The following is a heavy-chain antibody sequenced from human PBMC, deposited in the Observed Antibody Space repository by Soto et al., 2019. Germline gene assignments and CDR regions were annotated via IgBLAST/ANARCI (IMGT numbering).Heavy chain of an antibody. Sequence: VSVKVSCKASGYTFTSYGISWVRQAPGQGLEWMGWISTFNSHTDYAQKVQGRVAMTTDRSTGTAYMELRSLRSDDTAVYYCARGPLDYPIPDFDYWGQGTLVTVSS. CDR2: ISTFNSHT. CDR3: ARGPLDYPIPDFDY. CDR1: GYTFTSYG. D-gene: IGHD2-8*01. V-gene: IGHV1-18*01. J-gene: IGHJ4*02.